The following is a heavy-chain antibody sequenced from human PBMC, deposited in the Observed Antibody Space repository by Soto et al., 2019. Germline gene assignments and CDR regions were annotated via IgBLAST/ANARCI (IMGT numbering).Heavy chain of an antibody. CDR2: ILHDGSAE. CDR3: ARSRDGYSFYFYYGMEG. D-gene: IGHD4-4*01. CDR1: GFIFTSYG. Sequence: PGGSLRLSCAASGFIFTSYGMHLVRQAPGKGLEWMALILHDGSAEYYADSVKGRFTISRDNSKNTLYLQMNSLTAEDTAVYYCARSRDGYSFYFYYGMEGWGQGTKVTVSS. V-gene: IGHV3-30*03. J-gene: IGHJ6*02.